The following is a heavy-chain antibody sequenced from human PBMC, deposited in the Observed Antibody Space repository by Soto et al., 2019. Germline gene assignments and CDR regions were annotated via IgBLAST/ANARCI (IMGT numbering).Heavy chain of an antibody. D-gene: IGHD2-8*01. CDR3: ATLPPRIGVYRDPLPS. V-gene: IGHV4-34*08. J-gene: IGHJ5*02. CDR1: GGTFSGYY. Sequence: SETLSLTCAVYGGTFSGYYWTWIRQSPGKGLEWIGQISYSGSTNYNPSLKSRVFISIGTSNNQFFLELTSVTAADTAVYYCATLPPRIGVYRDPLPSSGQGILVTGSS. CDR2: ISYSGST.